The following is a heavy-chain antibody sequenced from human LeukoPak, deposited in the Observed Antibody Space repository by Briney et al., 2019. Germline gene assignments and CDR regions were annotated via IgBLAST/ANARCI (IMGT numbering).Heavy chain of an antibody. CDR2: INPNSGGT. V-gene: IGHV1-2*02. Sequence: GASVKVSCKASGYTFTNYAMNWVRQAPGQGLEWMGWINPNSGGTNYAQKFQGRVTMTRDTSISTAYMELSRLRSDDTAVYYCARDFYGSGTYWGQGTLVTVSS. CDR1: GYTFTNYA. J-gene: IGHJ4*02. CDR3: ARDFYGSGTY. D-gene: IGHD3-10*01.